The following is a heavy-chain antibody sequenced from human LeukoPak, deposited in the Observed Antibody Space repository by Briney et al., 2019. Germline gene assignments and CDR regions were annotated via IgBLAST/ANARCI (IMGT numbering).Heavy chain of an antibody. CDR2: ITTSSSTI. V-gene: IGHV3-48*02. D-gene: IGHD1-26*01. Sequence: GGSLRLSCAASGFTFSSYSMNWVRQAPGKGLEWVSYITTSSSTIYYADSVKGRCTISRDNAKNSLYLQMNSLRDEDTAVYYCARGTYSGSYYRLPWFDPWGQGTLVTVSS. J-gene: IGHJ5*02. CDR3: ARGTYSGSYYRLPWFDP. CDR1: GFTFSSYS.